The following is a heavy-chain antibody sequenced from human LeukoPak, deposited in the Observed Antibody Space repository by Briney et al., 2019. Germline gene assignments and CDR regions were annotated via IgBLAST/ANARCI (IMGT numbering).Heavy chain of an antibody. V-gene: IGHV1-18*01. Sequence: GASVKVSCKASGYTFTSYGISWVQQAPGQGLEWMGWISAYNGNTNYAQKLQGRVTMTTDTSTSTAYMELRSLRSDDTAVYYCILGPGGYNWNYFDYWGQGTLVTVSS. CDR1: GYTFTSYG. CDR3: ILGPGGYNWNYFDY. D-gene: IGHD1-20*01. J-gene: IGHJ4*02. CDR2: ISAYNGNT.